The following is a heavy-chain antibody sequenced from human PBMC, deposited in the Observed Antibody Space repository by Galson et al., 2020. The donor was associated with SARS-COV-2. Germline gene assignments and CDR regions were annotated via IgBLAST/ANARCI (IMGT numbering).Heavy chain of an antibody. CDR3: TRGSNSSPFYHFDP. Sequence: ASVKVYCKASGYTLSGHYMHWVRLAPGQGLEWMGRINPNSGDTDVAQKFQGRVTMTTDTSLTTAYMELSRLTSDDTAVYYCTRGSNSSPFYHFDPWGQGTLVTVSS. D-gene: IGHD3-10*01. J-gene: IGHJ5*02. CDR1: GYTLSGHY. CDR2: INPNSGDT. V-gene: IGHV1-2*06.